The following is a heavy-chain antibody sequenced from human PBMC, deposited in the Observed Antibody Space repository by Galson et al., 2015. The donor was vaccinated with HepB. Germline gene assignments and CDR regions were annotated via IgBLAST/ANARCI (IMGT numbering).Heavy chain of an antibody. CDR3: SREENYGTGSNYRSSGE. V-gene: IGHV3-49*03. Sequence: SLRLSCAVSGFTFGDYAMAWFRQAPGKGLEWVSFIRSKPYGETTEYAASVRGRFTMSRDDSKGVAYLQMNSLKTEDTAVYYCSREENYGTGSNYRSSGEWGQGTLVTVSS. CDR2: IRSKPYGETT. CDR1: GFTFGDYA. J-gene: IGHJ4*02. D-gene: IGHD3-10*01.